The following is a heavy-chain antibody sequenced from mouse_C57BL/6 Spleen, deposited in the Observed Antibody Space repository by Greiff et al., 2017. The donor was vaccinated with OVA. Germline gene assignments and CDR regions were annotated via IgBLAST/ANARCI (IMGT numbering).Heavy chain of an antibody. J-gene: IGHJ1*03. V-gene: IGHV10-1*01. Sequence: EVMLVESGGGLVQPKGSLKLSCAASGFSFNTYAMNWVRQAPGKGLEWVARIRSKSNNYATYYADSVKDRFTISRDDSESMLYLQMNNLKTEDTAMYYCVRHDYDADWYFDVWGTGTTVTVSS. CDR1: GFSFNTYA. CDR3: VRHDYDADWYFDV. CDR2: IRSKSNNYAT. D-gene: IGHD2-4*01.